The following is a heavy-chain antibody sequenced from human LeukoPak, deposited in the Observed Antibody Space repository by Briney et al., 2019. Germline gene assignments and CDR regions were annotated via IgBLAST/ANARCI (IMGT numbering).Heavy chain of an antibody. CDR1: GFTFSNYA. J-gene: IGHJ3*02. V-gene: IGHV3-23*01. CDR2: IGVSGGTT. CDR3: ARAPMSYDSSGFGGAFDI. D-gene: IGHD3-22*01. Sequence: PGGSLRLSCAASGFTFSNYAMSWVRQAPGKGLEWVSGIGVSGGTTYYADSVKGRFTISRDNSKNTLYLQMNSLRAEDTAVYYCARAPMSYDSSGFGGAFDIWGQGTMVTVSS.